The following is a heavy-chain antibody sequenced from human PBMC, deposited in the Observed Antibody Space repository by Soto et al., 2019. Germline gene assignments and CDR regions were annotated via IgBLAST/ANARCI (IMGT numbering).Heavy chain of an antibody. J-gene: IGHJ6*02. CDR3: SRLGTTVTSSYYYGMDV. V-gene: IGHV4-34*01. D-gene: IGHD4-4*01. CDR1: GGSFTRYY. CDR2: INHSGST. Sequence: PSETLALSGAFYGGSFTRYYWSWFRQPTGKGLEWIGEINHSGSTRYSPSFQGQVTISADKSISTAYLQWSSLKASDTAMYYCSRLGTTVTSSYYYGMDVWGQGTTVTVS.